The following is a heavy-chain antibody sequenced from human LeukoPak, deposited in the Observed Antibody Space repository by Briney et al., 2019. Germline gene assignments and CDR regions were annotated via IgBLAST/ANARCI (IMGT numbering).Heavy chain of an antibody. CDR1: GFTFSSYG. CDR2: IWYDGSNK. D-gene: IGHD1-26*01. CDR3: ARDPVGATTSYYFDY. V-gene: IGHV3-33*01. Sequence: PGGSLRLTCAASGFTFSSYGMHWVRQAPGKGLEWVAVIWYDGSNKYYADSVKGRFTISRDNSKNTLYLQMNSLRAEDTAVYYCARDPVGATTSYYFDYWGQGTLVTVSS. J-gene: IGHJ4*02.